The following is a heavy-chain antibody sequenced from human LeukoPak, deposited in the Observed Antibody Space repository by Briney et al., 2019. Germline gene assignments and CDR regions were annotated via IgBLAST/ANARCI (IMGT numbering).Heavy chain of an antibody. J-gene: IGHJ4*02. D-gene: IGHD3-22*01. CDR2: INPNSGGT. V-gene: IGHV1-2*02. CDR3: ARDREGDYYDSSGYFY. Sequence: ASVKVSCKASGYTFTGYYMHWVRQAPGQGLEWMGWINPNSGGTNYAQKFQGRVTMTRDTSISTAYMELSRLRSDDTAVYYCARDREGDYYDSSGYFYWGQGTLVTVSS. CDR1: GYTFTGYY.